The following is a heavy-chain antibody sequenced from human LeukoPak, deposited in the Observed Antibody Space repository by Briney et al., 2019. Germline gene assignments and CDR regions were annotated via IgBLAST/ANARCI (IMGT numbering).Heavy chain of an antibody. CDR3: ASQPSSGWYRSFDY. Sequence: SVKVSCKASGGTFSSYAISWVRQAPGQGLEWMGGIIPIFGTANYAQKFQGRVTITADKSTSTAYMELSSLRSEDTAVYYCASQPSSGWYRSFDYWGRGTLVTVSS. V-gene: IGHV1-69*06. CDR2: IIPIFGTA. D-gene: IGHD6-19*01. CDR1: GGTFSSYA. J-gene: IGHJ4*02.